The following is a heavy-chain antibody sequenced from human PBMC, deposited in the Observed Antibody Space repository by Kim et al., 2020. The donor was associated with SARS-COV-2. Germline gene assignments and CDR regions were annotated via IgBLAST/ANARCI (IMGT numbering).Heavy chain of an antibody. Sequence: GGSLRLSCAASGFTFSSYSMNWVRQAPGKGLEWVSSISSSSSYIYYADSVKGRFTISRDNAKNSLYLQMNSLRAEDTAVYYCLREKNNWNDDHYFDYWGQGTLVTVSS. V-gene: IGHV3-21*01. CDR1: GFTFSSYS. J-gene: IGHJ4*02. D-gene: IGHD1-20*01. CDR3: LREKNNWNDDHYFDY. CDR2: ISSSSSYI.